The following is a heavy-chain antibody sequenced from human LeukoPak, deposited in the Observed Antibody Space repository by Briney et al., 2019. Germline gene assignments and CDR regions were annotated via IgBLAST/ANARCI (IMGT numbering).Heavy chain of an antibody. CDR1: GVAISSSSYY. Sequence: SETLSLTCTVSGVAISSSSYYWGWIRQPPGKGLEWIGSVYESGSTHYNPSLKSRVTISVDTSKNQFSLKLSSVTAADTAVYYCARHHISGWLQSAFDIWGQGTMVTVSA. CDR3: ARHHISGWLQSAFDI. J-gene: IGHJ3*02. CDR2: VYESGST. V-gene: IGHV4-39*01. D-gene: IGHD5-24*01.